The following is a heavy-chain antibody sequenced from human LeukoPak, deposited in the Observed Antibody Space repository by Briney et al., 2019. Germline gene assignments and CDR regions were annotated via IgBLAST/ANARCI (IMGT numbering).Heavy chain of an antibody. CDR1: GFTSRNYA. CDR3: AKMGLISAAVGSPNWFDP. Sequence: PGGSLRLSCAASGFTSRNYAMTWVRQAPGKGLEWVSAISGSGVNTYYADSVKGRFTISRDNSKNTLYLLMNNLRVEDTAVYYCAKMGLISAAVGSPNWFDPWGQGTLVTVSS. CDR2: ISGSGVNT. V-gene: IGHV3-23*01. J-gene: IGHJ5*02. D-gene: IGHD6-13*01.